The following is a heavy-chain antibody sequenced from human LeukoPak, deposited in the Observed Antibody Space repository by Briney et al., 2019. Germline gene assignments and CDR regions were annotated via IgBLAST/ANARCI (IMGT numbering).Heavy chain of an antibody. CDR3: AKALRGSSSSDY. D-gene: IGHD6-6*01. V-gene: IGHV3-23*01. CDR1: GFTFSSYA. J-gene: IGHJ4*02. CDR2: ISGSGGST. Sequence: PGGSLRLSCAASGFTFSSYAMSWVRQAPGKGLEWVSAISGSGGSTYYADSAKGRFTISRDNSKNTLYLQMNSLRAEDTAVYYCAKALRGSSSSDYWGQGTLVTVSS.